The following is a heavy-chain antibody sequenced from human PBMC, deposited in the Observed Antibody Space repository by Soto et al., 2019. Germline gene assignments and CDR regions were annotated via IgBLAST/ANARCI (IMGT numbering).Heavy chain of an antibody. J-gene: IGHJ4*02. CDR3: ATESPHYDYVWGSYRYTGVY. CDR2: FDPEDGET. CDR1: GYTLTELS. D-gene: IGHD3-16*02. V-gene: IGHV1-24*01. Sequence: ASVMVSCKVSGYTLTELSMHWVRQAPGKGLEWMGGFDPEDGETIYAQKFQGRVTMTEDTSTDTAYMELSSLRSEDTAVYYCATESPHYDYVWGSYRYTGVYWGQGTLVTVSS.